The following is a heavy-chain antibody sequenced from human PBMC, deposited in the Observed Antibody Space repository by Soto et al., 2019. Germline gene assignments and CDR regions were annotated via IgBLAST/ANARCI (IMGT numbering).Heavy chain of an antibody. V-gene: IGHV4-30-2*01. CDR2: IYHSGST. CDR1: GVSISSGGYS. CDR3: AILNLYGAGGRRDY. D-gene: IGHD3-10*01. J-gene: IGHJ4*02. Sequence: QLQLQESGSGLVKPSQTLSLTCSVSGVSISSGGYSWSWIRQPPGKGLEWSGYIYHSGSTYYNPSLKSRVTISVDRSKHQYSLKLSSVTAADTAVYYCAILNLYGAGGRRDYWGQGTTVTVSS.